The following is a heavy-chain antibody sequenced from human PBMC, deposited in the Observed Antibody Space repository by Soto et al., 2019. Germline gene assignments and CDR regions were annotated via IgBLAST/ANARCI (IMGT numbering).Heavy chain of an antibody. V-gene: IGHV3-7*01. CDR3: ARPGRGRFSWYCDL. J-gene: IGHJ2*01. CDR2: IKQEGSET. CDR1: EFIFSTYW. D-gene: IGHD3-3*01. Sequence: EVQLVESGGGLVQPGGSLRLSCAASEFIFSTYWMSWVRQAPGKGLEWVATIKQEGSETYYVDSVEGRFTISRDNAKNSLYLQMTSRRVEGTAVYYCARPGRGRFSWYCDLWGRGTLVTVSS.